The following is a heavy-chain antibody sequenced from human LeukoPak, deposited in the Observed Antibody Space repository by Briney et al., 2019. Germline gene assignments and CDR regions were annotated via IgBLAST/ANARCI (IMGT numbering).Heavy chain of an antibody. Sequence: ASVKVSCKASGYTFTSYDINWVRQATGQGLEWMGWINPNSGNTGYAQKFQSRVTMTKNTSINTAYMELSSLRSEDTAVYYCARALSWTTDSYYYMDVWGKGTTVTVSS. J-gene: IGHJ6*03. CDR1: GYTFTSYD. CDR3: ARALSWTTDSYYYMDV. CDR2: INPNSGNT. D-gene: IGHD3/OR15-3a*01. V-gene: IGHV1-8*01.